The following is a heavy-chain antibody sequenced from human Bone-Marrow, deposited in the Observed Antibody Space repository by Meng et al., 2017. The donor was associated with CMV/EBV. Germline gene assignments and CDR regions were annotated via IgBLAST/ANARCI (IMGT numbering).Heavy chain of an antibody. J-gene: IGHJ6*02. CDR2: ISSSGSTI. CDR3: AREYSSSSRYYYYGMDV. D-gene: IGHD6-6*01. V-gene: IGHV3-11*04. Sequence: GGSLRLSCAASGFTFSDYYMSWIRQAPGKGLEWVSYISSSGSTIYYADSVKGRFTISRDNSKNTLYLQMNSLRAEDTAVYYCAREYSSSSRYYYYGMDVWGQGTTVTVSS. CDR1: GFTFSDYY.